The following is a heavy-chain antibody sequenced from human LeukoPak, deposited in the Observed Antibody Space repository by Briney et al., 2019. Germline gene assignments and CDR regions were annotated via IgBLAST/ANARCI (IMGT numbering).Heavy chain of an antibody. J-gene: IGHJ6*04. CDR3: VVGDDILTGYPTDPDYYYYYGMDV. Sequence: GASVKVSCKASGGTFSSYAISWVRQAPGQGLEWMEGIIPIFGTANYAQKFQGRVTITADESTSTAYMELSSLRSEDTAVYYCVVGDDILTGYPTDPDYYYYYGMDVWGKGTTVTVSS. CDR1: GGTFSSYA. D-gene: IGHD3-9*01. V-gene: IGHV1-69*13. CDR2: IIPIFGTA.